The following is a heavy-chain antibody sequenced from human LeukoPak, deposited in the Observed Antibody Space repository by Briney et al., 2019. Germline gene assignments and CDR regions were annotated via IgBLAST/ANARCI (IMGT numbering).Heavy chain of an antibody. CDR3: ARHGYCSGGTCWVN. CDR1: GGPISSYY. CDR2: IYCSGTT. J-gene: IGHJ4*02. Sequence: SETLSLTCTVSGGPISSYYWSWIRQPPGKGLEWIGYIYCSGTTKYNPSLNSRVTILVDTSKNQFSLKLSSVTAADTAVYYCARHGYCSGGTCWVNWGQGTLVTVSS. D-gene: IGHD2-15*01. V-gene: IGHV4-59*08.